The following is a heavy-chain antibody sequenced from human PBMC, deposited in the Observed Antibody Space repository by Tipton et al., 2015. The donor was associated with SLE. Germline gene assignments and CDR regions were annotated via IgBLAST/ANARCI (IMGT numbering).Heavy chain of an antibody. CDR1: GYIFNSYY. V-gene: IGHV1-46*02. J-gene: IGHJ4*02. Sequence: QSGAEVKKPGASVKVSCKASGYIFNSYYMHWVRQAPGQGLEWMGTINPSDGSTSCVQKFQDRVTVTRDTSTSTVYMELSSLTSEDTAVYYCARERLDYLDYWGQGTLVTVPS. D-gene: IGHD5-12*01. CDR3: ARERLDYLDY. CDR2: INPSDGST.